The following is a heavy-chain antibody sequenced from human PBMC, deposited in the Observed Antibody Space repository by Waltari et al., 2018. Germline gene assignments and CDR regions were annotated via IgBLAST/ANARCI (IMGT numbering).Heavy chain of an antibody. CDR3: ARAGLLGAFDV. Sequence: EVQLVESGGGLVQPGESLRFSCAVSGVTLSRSWIHWVRQSPGKGLMWVSRINNDGSSTVYADSVKGRFTISRDDAKNTVSLQMNNLSAEDTALYYCARAGLLGAFDVWGQGTMVTVSS. J-gene: IGHJ3*01. CDR2: INNDGSST. V-gene: IGHV3-74*03. D-gene: IGHD2-15*01. CDR1: GVTLSRSW.